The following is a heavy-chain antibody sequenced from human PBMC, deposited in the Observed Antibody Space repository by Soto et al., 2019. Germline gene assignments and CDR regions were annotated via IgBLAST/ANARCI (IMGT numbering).Heavy chain of an antibody. CDR1: GGSIGNYY. CDR3: ARFLATVVTPVKAFDI. J-gene: IGHJ3*02. V-gene: IGHV4-59*12. CDR2: IYYSGNT. D-gene: IGHD4-17*01. Sequence: SETLSLTCTVSGGSIGNYYWSWIRQPPGKGLEWIGYIYYSGNTNYNPSLRSRVTISVDISKNQFSLKLTSVTAADTAVYYCARFLATVVTPVKAFDIWGQGTMVTVSS.